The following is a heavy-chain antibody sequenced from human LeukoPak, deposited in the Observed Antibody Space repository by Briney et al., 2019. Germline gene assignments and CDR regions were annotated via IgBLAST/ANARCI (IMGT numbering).Heavy chain of an antibody. CDR2: ISAYSGDT. Sequence: GASVKVSCKASGYTFRRYFMNWVRQAPGQGLEWMGWISAYSGDTNYAQKFQGRATMTTDTSTSTAYMELRSLRSDDTAVYYCARIFHCSSTSCYVSGMDVWGQGTTVTVSS. V-gene: IGHV1-18*01. CDR1: GYTFRRYF. CDR3: ARIFHCSSTSCYVSGMDV. J-gene: IGHJ6*02. D-gene: IGHD2-2*01.